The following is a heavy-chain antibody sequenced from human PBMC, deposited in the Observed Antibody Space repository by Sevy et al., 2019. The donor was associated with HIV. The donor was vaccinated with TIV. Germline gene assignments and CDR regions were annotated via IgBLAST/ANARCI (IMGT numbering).Heavy chain of an antibody. CDR1: GLTFSTYG. D-gene: IGHD5-18*01. CDR3: AKDQGGYSYGPGY. V-gene: IGHV3-30*18. J-gene: IGHJ4*02. Sequence: GGSLRLSCAASGLTFSTYGMHWVRQAPGKGLEWVAVISYDGNIQYYADSGKGRFTVSRDNSKNTLYLQMNSMRAEDSAVYYCAKDQGGYSYGPGYWGQGTLVTVSS. CDR2: ISYDGNIQ.